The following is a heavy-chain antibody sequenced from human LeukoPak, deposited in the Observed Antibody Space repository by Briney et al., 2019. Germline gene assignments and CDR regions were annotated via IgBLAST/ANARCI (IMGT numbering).Heavy chain of an antibody. CDR1: GFTFSSYW. V-gene: IGHV3-15*01. CDR3: TTVSGPDRDY. J-gene: IGHJ4*02. Sequence: ASGFTFSSYWMSWVRQAPGKGLEWVGRIKSKTDGGTTDYAAPVKGRFTISRDDSKNTLYLQMNSLKTEDTAVYYCTTVSGPDRDYWGQGTLVTVSS. CDR2: IKSKTDGGTT. D-gene: IGHD3-10*01.